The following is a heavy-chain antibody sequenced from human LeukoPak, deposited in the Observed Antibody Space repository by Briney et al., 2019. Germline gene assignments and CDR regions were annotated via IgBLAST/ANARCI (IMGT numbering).Heavy chain of an antibody. Sequence: ASVKVSCKASGYRFTGHFLHWVRQAPGQGLEWMGWINPNSGVTDSAQRFQGRVTMTRDTSISTAYMELSRLRSDDTTVYYCARVETVGATSFDYWGQGTLVTVSS. D-gene: IGHD1-26*01. CDR1: GYRFTGHF. CDR3: ARVETVGATSFDY. V-gene: IGHV1-2*02. J-gene: IGHJ4*02. CDR2: INPNSGVT.